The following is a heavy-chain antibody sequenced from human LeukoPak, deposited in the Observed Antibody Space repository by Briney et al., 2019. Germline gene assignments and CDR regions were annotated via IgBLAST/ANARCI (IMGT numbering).Heavy chain of an antibody. Sequence: SETLSLTCAVYGGSFSGYYWSWIRQPPGKGLEWIGDINHSGSTNYNPSLKSRVTISVDTSKNQFSLKLSSVTAADTAVYYCARGDYCSGGSCYSPPFDYWGQGTLVTVSS. CDR2: INHSGST. CDR1: GGSFSGYY. V-gene: IGHV4-34*01. D-gene: IGHD2-15*01. J-gene: IGHJ4*02. CDR3: ARGDYCSGGSCYSPPFDY.